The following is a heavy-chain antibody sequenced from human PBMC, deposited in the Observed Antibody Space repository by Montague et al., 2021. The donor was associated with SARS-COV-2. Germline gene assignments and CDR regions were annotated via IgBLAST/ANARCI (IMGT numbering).Heavy chain of an antibody. CDR3: ARHWWELLSRDDNYYYGMDV. Sequence: SETLSLTCTVSGGSISSETSYWGWIRQPPGKGLEWIGSMSYSGGAYYNPSLKSRVTISVDTSTNQFSLNLTSVTAADTSVYYCARHWWELLSRDDNYYYGMDVWGQGTMVTVSS. J-gene: IGHJ6*01. D-gene: IGHD2-15*01. V-gene: IGHV4-39*01. CDR1: GGSISSETSY. CDR2: MSYSGGA.